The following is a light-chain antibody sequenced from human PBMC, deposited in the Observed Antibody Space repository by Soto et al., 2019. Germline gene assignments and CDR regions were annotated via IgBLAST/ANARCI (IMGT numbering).Light chain of an antibody. V-gene: IGLV2-14*01. CDR2: EVS. Sequence: QSVLTQPASVSGSPGQSITISCTGTSSDVGGYSYVSWYQQHPGKAPKLIIYEVSNRPSGVSNRFSGSKSGNTASLTISGLQAEDEADYYCSSYTSSNTLAVFGGGTKLTVL. CDR3: SSYTSSNTLAV. J-gene: IGLJ2*01. CDR1: SSDVGGYSY.